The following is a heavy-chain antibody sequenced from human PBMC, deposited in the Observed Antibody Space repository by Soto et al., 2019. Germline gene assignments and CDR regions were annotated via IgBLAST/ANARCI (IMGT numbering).Heavy chain of an antibody. J-gene: IGHJ4*02. V-gene: IGHV3-33*01. D-gene: IGHD3-16*01. CDR3: ARGGLWGLEDLDY. Sequence: GGSLRLSCAASGFTFSSYGMHWVRQAPGKGLEWVAVIWYDGSNKYYADSVKGRFTISRDNSKNTLYLQMNSLRAEDTAVYYCARGGLWGLEDLDYWGQGTLVTVSS. CDR2: IWYDGSNK. CDR1: GFTFSSYG.